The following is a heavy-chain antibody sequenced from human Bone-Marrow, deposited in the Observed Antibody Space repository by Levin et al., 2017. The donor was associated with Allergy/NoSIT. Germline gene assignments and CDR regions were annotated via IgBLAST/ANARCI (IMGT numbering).Heavy chain of an antibody. Sequence: PGGSLRLSCAASGFTFDDYAMHWVRQAPGKGLEWVSGISWNSGSIGYADSVKGRFTISRDNAKNSLYLQMNSLRAEDTALYYCAKGGGGDEWLLRYWGQGTLVTVSS. J-gene: IGHJ4*02. CDR1: GFTFDDYA. CDR2: ISWNSGSI. V-gene: IGHV3-9*01. CDR3: AKGGGGDEWLLRY. D-gene: IGHD3-22*01.